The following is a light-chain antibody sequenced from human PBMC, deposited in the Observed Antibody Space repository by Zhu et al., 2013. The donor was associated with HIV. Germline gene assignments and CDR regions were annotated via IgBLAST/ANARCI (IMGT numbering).Light chain of an antibody. Sequence: EIVLTQSPATLSLSPGERATLSCRASQSVSSYLAWYQQKPGQAPRLLIYDASNRATGIPARFSGSGSGTDFTLTISSLEPEDFCSLYCQQRSNWPPGLTFGGGTKVEIK. V-gene: IGKV3-11*01. CDR1: QSVSSY. CDR3: QQRSNWPPGLT. J-gene: IGKJ4*01. CDR2: DAS.